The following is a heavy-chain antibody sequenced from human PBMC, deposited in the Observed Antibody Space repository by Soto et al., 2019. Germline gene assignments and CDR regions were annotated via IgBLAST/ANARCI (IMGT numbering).Heavy chain of an antibody. V-gene: IGHV3-21*01. J-gene: IGHJ4*02. D-gene: IGHD2-2*01. CDR2: ISKSDYT. Sequence: PSETLSLTCTVSGFAFNNYGINWVRQAPGKGLEWVSSISKSDYTYYSDSVKGRFTISRDNAKNSVSLQMNTLRVEDTAVYYCAREDSIIIPAVSDFWGQGTLVTVSS. CDR3: AREDSIIIPAVSDF. CDR1: GFAFNNYG.